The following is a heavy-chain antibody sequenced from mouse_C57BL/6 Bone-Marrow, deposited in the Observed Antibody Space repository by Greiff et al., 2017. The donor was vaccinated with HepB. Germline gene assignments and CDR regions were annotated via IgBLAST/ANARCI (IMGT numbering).Heavy chain of an antibody. CDR1: GYAFTNYL. V-gene: IGHV1-54*01. J-gene: IGHJ3*01. CDR2: INPGSGGT. CDR3: ARGVPPWFAY. D-gene: IGHD5-1*01. Sequence: VQLQQSGAELVRPGTSVKVSCKASGYAFTNYLIEWVKQRPGQGLEWIGVINPGSGGTNYNEKFKGKATLTADKSSSTAYMQLSSLTSEDIAVYFCARGVPPWFAYWGQGTLVTVSA.